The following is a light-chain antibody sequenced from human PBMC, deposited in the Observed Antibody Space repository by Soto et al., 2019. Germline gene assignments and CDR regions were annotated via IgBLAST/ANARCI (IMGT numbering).Light chain of an antibody. V-gene: IGKV3-20*01. J-gene: IGKJ1*01. CDR3: QQYRRP. Sequence: LTYFPCTLSLSHGRSHNLSCRASQSVTSDYLAWYKQKPGQSPRLLIHGASSRATGIPERFSGSGSGTDFTLTISRLEPEDFAVYYCQQYRRPFGQGTKVDIK. CDR1: QSVTSDY. CDR2: GAS.